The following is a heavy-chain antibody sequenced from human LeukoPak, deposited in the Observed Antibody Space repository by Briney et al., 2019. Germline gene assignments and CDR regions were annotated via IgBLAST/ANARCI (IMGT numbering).Heavy chain of an antibody. CDR3: ATYDYTFFDY. CDR2: INPNSGGT. CDR1: GYIFTDYY. D-gene: IGHD4-11*01. Sequence: ASVKVSCKASGYIFTDYYMHWVRQAPGQGLEWMGWINPNSGGTKYAQKFQGRVTLTRDTSISTAYMELARLRSDDTAVYFCATYDYTFFDYWGQGTLVTVSS. V-gene: IGHV1-2*02. J-gene: IGHJ4*02.